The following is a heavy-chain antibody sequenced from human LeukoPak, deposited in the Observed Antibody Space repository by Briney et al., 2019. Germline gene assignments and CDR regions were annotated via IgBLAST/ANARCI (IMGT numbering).Heavy chain of an antibody. D-gene: IGHD1-26*01. J-gene: IGHJ4*02. Sequence: PAGSLSFSCAASGFIFANYWMSWVRQAPGKELEWVANIRQDGSETVYVDSVKVRFTISRYNDKTSMYLQMNSLGDEDAADYFCARGGGSWEQILWGRGPVVTVS. CDR3: ARGGGSWEQIL. CDR2: IRQDGSET. V-gene: IGHV3-7*01. CDR1: GFIFANYW.